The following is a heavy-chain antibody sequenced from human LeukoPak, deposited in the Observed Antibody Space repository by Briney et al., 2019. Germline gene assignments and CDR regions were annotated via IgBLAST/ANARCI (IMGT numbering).Heavy chain of an antibody. J-gene: IGHJ4*02. CDR3: ARGIGGHYYDSSGYYYEDY. Sequence: GGSWRFSGEAPGFTFSTYAKPWVRQAPGKGLEWGAVISYDESNKYYAGSVKGRFTISRDNSKNTLYLQMNSLRAEDTAVYYCARGIGGHYYDSSGYYYEDYWGQGTLVTVSS. CDR2: ISYDESNK. V-gene: IGHV3-30*04. D-gene: IGHD3-22*01. CDR1: GFTFSTYA.